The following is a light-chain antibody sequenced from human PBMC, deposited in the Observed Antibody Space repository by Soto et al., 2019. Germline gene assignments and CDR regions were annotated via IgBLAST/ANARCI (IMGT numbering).Light chain of an antibody. V-gene: IGKV1-39*01. J-gene: IGKJ4*01. Sequence: DIQMTQSPSSLSASVGDRVTITCRASQSISSYLNWYQQKPGKAPKLLIYAASSLQSGVPSKFSGSGSGTDFTLTISSLQPEDFATYYCQQSYNTLLTFGRETNVDIK. CDR3: QQSYNTLLT. CDR2: AAS. CDR1: QSISSY.